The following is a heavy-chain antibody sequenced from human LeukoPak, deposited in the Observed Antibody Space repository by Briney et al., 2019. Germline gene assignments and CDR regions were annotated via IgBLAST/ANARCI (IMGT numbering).Heavy chain of an antibody. CDR2: ISAYHGDT. V-gene: IGHV1-18*01. J-gene: IGHJ6*02. CDR1: GYSFTSYG. Sequence: ASVKVSCKASGYSFTSYGFTWVRQAPGQGLEWMGCISAYHGDTNYAQKLQGRVTMTTDTSTSTAYMELRSLRSDDTAVYYCARGHSNYVNGMDVWGQGTTVTVSS. CDR3: ARGHSNYVNGMDV. D-gene: IGHD4-11*01.